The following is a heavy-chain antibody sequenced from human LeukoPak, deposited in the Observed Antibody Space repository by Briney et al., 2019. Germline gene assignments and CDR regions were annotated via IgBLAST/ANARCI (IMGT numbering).Heavy chain of an antibody. CDR1: GYTFTIYG. D-gene: IGHD3-22*01. J-gene: IGHJ3*02. Sequence: ASVKVSCKASGYTFTIYGISWVRQAPGQGLEWMGWSSAYNGNTNYAQKLQGRGTMTTDTSTSRAYMELRSLRSAATAVYYCARFSSPRGSSGYHDAFDIWGQGTMVTVSS. CDR3: ARFSSPRGSSGYHDAFDI. V-gene: IGHV1-18*01. CDR2: SSAYNGNT.